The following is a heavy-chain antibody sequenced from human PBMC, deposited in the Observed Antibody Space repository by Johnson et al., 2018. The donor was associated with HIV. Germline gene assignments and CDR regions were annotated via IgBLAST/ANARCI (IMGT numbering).Heavy chain of an antibody. CDR1: GFTFSSYG. J-gene: IGHJ3*02. V-gene: IGHV3-30*02. CDR3: ASQVRGLRLGVDAFDI. CDR2: IRYDGSNN. D-gene: IGHD5-12*01. Sequence: QVQLVESGGGVVQPGGSLRLSCAASGFTFSSYGMHWVRQAPGKGLEWVAFIRYDGSNNYYADSVQGRFTISRDNSKNTLYLQMNSLRAEDTAVYYCASQVRGLRLGVDAFDIWGQGTLVTGSS.